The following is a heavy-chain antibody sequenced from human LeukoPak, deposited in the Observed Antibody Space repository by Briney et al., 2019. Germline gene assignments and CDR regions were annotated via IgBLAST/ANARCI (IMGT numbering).Heavy chain of an antibody. D-gene: IGHD1-26*01. Sequence: PGRSLRLSCAASRFTFSSYGMHWVRQAPGKGREWVAVISYDGSNKYYADSVKGRFTISRDNSKNTLYLQMNSLRAEDTAVYYCAKDQGELRAFDIWGQGTMVTVSS. CDR1: RFTFSSYG. CDR3: AKDQGELRAFDI. J-gene: IGHJ3*02. CDR2: ISYDGSNK. V-gene: IGHV3-30*18.